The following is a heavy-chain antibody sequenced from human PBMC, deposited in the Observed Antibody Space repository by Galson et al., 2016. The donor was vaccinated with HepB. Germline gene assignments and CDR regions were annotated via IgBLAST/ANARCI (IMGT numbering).Heavy chain of an antibody. CDR1: GGSIGSSNYY. CDR3: ARHEPSFCNSGTCYPHYFDY. CDR2: IYYTGRT. J-gene: IGHJ4*02. D-gene: IGHD1-26*01. Sequence: SETLSLTCVVSGGSIGSSNYYWGWIRQPPGKALEWLGSIYYTGRTFYNPSLKSRVTIFVDTSSNQFSLRLSSVSAADSAVYYCARHEPSFCNSGTCYPHYFDYWGQGTLVTVSS. V-gene: IGHV4-39*01.